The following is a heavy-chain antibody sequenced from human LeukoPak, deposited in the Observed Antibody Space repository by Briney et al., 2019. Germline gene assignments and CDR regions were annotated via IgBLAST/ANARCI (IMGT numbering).Heavy chain of an antibody. V-gene: IGHV1-69*06. CDR2: IIPIFSTA. CDR3: ARDCSGGSCYQRRGFDY. D-gene: IGHD2-15*01. Sequence: GASVKVSCKASGGTFSSYAISWVRQAPGQGLEWMGGIIPIFSTANYAQKFQGRVTITADKSTSTAYMELSSLRSEDTAVYYCARDCSGGSCYQRRGFDYWGQGTLVTVSS. CDR1: GGTFSSYA. J-gene: IGHJ4*02.